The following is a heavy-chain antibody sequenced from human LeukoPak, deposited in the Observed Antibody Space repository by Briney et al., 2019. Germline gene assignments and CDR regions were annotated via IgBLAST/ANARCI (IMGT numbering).Heavy chain of an antibody. J-gene: IGHJ3*02. V-gene: IGHV4-61*02. CDR1: GGSISSGSYY. CDR3: ARVRVAGIDAFDI. Sequence: SQTLSLLCTVSGGSISSGSYYWRWIRQPAGKGLEWIERIYTSRSINYYPALKSRVTISVDTSKNQFSLKLSSVTAADTAVYYCARVRVAGIDAFDIWGQGTMVTVSS. CDR2: IYTSRSI. D-gene: IGHD3-10*01.